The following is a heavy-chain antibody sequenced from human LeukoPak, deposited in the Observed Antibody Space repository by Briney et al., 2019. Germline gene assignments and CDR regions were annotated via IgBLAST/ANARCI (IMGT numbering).Heavy chain of an antibody. J-gene: IGHJ6*03. CDR1: GYTFTSYD. Sequence: ASVKVSCKASGYTFTSYDINWVRQATGQGLEWMGWMNPNSGNTGYAQKFQGRVTMTRNTSISTAYMELSSLRSEDTAVYYCAREGLRWYPPYYYYMDVWGKGTTVTVSS. CDR3: AREGLRWYPPYYYYMDV. V-gene: IGHV1-8*01. D-gene: IGHD4-23*01. CDR2: MNPNSGNT.